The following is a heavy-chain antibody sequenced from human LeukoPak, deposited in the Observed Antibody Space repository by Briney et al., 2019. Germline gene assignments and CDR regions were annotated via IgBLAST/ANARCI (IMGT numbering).Heavy chain of an antibody. D-gene: IGHD6-19*01. CDR3: AREGEQWLVRDWYFDL. J-gene: IGHJ2*01. CDR1: GGSFSGYY. Sequence: PSETLSLTCAVYGGSFSGYYWSWIRQPPGKGLEWIGEINHGGSTNYNPSLKSRVTISVDTSKNQFSLKLSSVTAADTAVCYCAREGEQWLVRDWYFDLWGRGTLVTVSS. V-gene: IGHV4-34*01. CDR2: INHGGST.